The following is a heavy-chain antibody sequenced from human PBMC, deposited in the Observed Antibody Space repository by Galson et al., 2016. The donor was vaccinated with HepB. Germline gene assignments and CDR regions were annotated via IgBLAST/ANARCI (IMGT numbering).Heavy chain of an antibody. V-gene: IGHV2-5*02. D-gene: IGHD3-10*01. Sequence: PALVKPTQTLTLTCSFSGFSLATSGVGVGWLRQTPGKALEWLGIIYWDDDQHYSPSLKSRLTIIKEISKNQVFLTMTNMDPVDSGTYYCAHRLRDSFGLGYRSAFDIWGQGTMVTVSP. J-gene: IGHJ3*02. CDR3: AHRLRDSFGLGYRSAFDI. CDR1: GFSLATSGVG. CDR2: IYWDDDQ.